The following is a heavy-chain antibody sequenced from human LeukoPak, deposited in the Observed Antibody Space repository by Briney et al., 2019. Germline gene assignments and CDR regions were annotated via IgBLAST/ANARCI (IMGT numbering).Heavy chain of an antibody. Sequence: ASVKVSCKASGYTFTSYFLHWVRQAPGQGLEWVGIINPSSGGTSYAQRFQGRVTMTRDTSTSTVYMELSSLRSEDSAMYYCAREVGATDYWGQGTLVTASS. CDR3: AREVGATDY. CDR2: INPSSGGT. V-gene: IGHV1-46*01. J-gene: IGHJ4*02. D-gene: IGHD1-26*01. CDR1: GYTFTSYF.